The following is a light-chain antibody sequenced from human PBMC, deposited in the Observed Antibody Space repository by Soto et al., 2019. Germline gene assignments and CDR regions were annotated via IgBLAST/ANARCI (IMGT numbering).Light chain of an antibody. CDR1: ESISHR. CDR3: QQYNILWT. V-gene: IGKV1-5*03. J-gene: IGKJ1*01. Sequence: DIPMTQSPSTLSASVGDRVTITCRASESISHRLAWYQRKPGKAPKLLIHKASSLECGVPSRFSGSGSGTEFTLTISSLQPDDFGTYYCQQYNILWTFGQGTTVEMK. CDR2: KAS.